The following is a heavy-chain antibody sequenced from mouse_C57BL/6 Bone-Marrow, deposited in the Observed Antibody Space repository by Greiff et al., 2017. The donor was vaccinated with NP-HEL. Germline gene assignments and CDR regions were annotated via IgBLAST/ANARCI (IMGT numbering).Heavy chain of an antibody. CDR3: ARGGAAQASFAY. CDR1: GFTFSDYY. D-gene: IGHD3-2*02. V-gene: IGHV5-12*01. CDR2: ISNGGGST. Sequence: EVKLVESGGGLVQPGGSLKLSCAASGFTFSDYYMYWVRQTPEKRLEWVAYISNGGGSTYYPDTVKGRFTISRDNAKNTLYLQMSRLKSEDTAMYYCARGGAAQASFAYWGQGTLVTVSA. J-gene: IGHJ3*01.